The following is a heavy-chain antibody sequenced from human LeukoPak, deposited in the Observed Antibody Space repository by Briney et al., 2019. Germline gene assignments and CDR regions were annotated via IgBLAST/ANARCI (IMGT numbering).Heavy chain of an antibody. J-gene: IGHJ5*02. Sequence: GGSLRLSCAASGFTFKNSGMNWVRQAPGRGLEWVSKIDSSGTIIYYADSVKGRFTISRDNARNSLYLQMNSLRAEDTAIYHCAKDGPCSGGTCYSDPWGQGTLVTVSS. CDR3: AKDGPCSGGTCYSDP. CDR2: IDSSGTII. CDR1: GFTFKNSG. D-gene: IGHD2-15*01. V-gene: IGHV3-48*04.